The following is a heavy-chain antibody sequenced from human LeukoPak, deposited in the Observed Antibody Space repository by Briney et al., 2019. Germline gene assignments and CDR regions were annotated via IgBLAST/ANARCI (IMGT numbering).Heavy chain of an antibody. CDR2: INHSGST. CDR1: GGSFRGYY. Sequence: PSETLSLTCAVYGGSFRGYYWSWIRQPPGKGLEWLGEINHSGSTNYNPSLKSRVTISVDTSKNQFSLKLSSVTAADTAVYYCARHIVAAAGTPFDYWGQGTLVTVSS. J-gene: IGHJ4*02. D-gene: IGHD6-13*01. V-gene: IGHV4-34*01. CDR3: ARHIVAAAGTPFDY.